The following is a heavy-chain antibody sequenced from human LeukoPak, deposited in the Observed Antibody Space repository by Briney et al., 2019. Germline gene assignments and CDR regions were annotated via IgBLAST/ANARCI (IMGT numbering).Heavy chain of an antibody. CDR3: ARDSYGYGDHNDAFDI. J-gene: IGHJ3*02. Sequence: GGSLRLSCAASGFTFSSYEMNWVRQAPGKGLEWISYISSGGSTIYYADSVKGRFTISRDNAKNSLYLQMNSLRAEDTALYYCARDSYGYGDHNDAFDIWGQGTMVTVSS. D-gene: IGHD4-17*01. CDR1: GFTFSSYE. CDR2: ISSGGSTI. V-gene: IGHV3-48*03.